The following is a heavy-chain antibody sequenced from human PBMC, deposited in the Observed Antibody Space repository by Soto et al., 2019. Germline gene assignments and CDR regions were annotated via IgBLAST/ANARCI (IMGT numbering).Heavy chain of an antibody. Sequence: QVQLVQSGAEVKKPGSSVKVSCKASGGTFSSYAISWVRQAPGQGLEWMGGIIPIFGTANYAQKFQGRVTITAEEATSTAYMELSRLRSEDTVVYYCARDLRVGTVAGTKPSGMDVWGQGTTVTVSS. CDR1: GGTFSSYA. CDR3: ARDLRVGTVAGTKPSGMDV. CDR2: IIPIFGTA. J-gene: IGHJ6*02. V-gene: IGHV1-69*12. D-gene: IGHD6-19*01.